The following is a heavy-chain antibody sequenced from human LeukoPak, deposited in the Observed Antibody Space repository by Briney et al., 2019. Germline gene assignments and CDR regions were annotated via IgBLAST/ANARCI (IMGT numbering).Heavy chain of an antibody. Sequence: SETLSLTCTVSGGSISSSSYYWGWIRQPPGKGLEWIGSIYYSGSTYYNPSLKSRVTMSVDTSKNQFSLKLSSVTAADTAVYYCARDTYYYDSSGYVSGDYWGQGTLVTVSS. CDR2: IYYSGST. CDR1: GGSISSSSYY. J-gene: IGHJ4*02. D-gene: IGHD3-22*01. CDR3: ARDTYYYDSSGYVSGDY. V-gene: IGHV4-39*07.